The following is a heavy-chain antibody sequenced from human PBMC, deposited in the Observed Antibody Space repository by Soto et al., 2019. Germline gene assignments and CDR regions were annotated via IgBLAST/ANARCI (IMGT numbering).Heavy chain of an antibody. D-gene: IGHD6-19*01. J-gene: IGHJ4*02. CDR2: ISGSGGSA. Sequence: GGSLRLSCAPSGFTFSNFAMSWVRQAPGKGLEWVSTISGSGGSAYYADSVKGRFTISRDNSKNTVYLQMNSLRVEDTAVYYCGKEPAYIAEAGRIDFWGQGTLVTVSS. CDR3: GKEPAYIAEAGRIDF. V-gene: IGHV3-23*01. CDR1: GFTFSNFA.